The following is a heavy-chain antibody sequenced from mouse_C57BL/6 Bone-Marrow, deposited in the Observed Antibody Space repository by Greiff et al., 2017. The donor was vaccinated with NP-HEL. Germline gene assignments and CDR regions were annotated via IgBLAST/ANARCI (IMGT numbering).Heavy chain of an antibody. V-gene: IGHV1-69*01. CDR1: GYTFTSYW. CDR2: IDPSDSYT. D-gene: IGHD1-1*01. CDR3: ARSGDYYGSSYLDY. Sequence: QVQLQQPGAELVMPGASVKLSCKASGYTFTSYWMHWVKQRPGQGLEWIGEIDPSDSYTNYNQKFKGKSTLTVDKSSNTAYMQLSSLTSEDSAVYYCARSGDYYGSSYLDYWGQGTTLTVSS. J-gene: IGHJ2*01.